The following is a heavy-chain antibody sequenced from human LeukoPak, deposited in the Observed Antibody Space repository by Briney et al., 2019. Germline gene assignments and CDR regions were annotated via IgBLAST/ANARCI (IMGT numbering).Heavy chain of an antibody. CDR3: AKDYYDSSGYSSDAFDI. CDR2: ISYDGSNK. J-gene: IGHJ3*02. D-gene: IGHD3-22*01. V-gene: IGHV3-30*18. CDR1: GFTFSSYG. Sequence: PGGSLRLSCAASGFTFSSYGMHWVRQAPGKGLEWVAVISYDGSNKYYADSVKGRLTISRDNSKNTLYLQMNSLRAEDTAVYYCAKDYYDSSGYSSDAFDIWGQGTMVTVSS.